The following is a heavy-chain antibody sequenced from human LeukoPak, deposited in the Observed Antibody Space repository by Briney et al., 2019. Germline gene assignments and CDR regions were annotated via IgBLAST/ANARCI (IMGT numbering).Heavy chain of an antibody. Sequence: GGSLRLSCAASGFTFSSNAMTWVRQAPGKGLEWVTSIGNSGRSTYYTVSVTGRFIISSDNSKNTLYLQMNSLRAVDTAIYYGAKSQGFFDYWGQGSLVTVSS. V-gene: IGHV3-23*01. J-gene: IGHJ4*02. CDR3: AKSQGFFDY. CDR2: IGNSGRST. CDR1: GFTFSSNA.